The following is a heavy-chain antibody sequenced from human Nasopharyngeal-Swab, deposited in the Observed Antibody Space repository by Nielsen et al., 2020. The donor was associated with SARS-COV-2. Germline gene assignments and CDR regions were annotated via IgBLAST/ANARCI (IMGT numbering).Heavy chain of an antibody. D-gene: IGHD5-12*01. J-gene: IGHJ6*02. Sequence: SVKVSCKASGYTFTSYGISWVRQAPGQGLEWMGRIIPILGIANYAQKFQGRVTITADKSTSTAYMELSSLRSEDTAVYYCASPAGPFGRAATINYYGMDVWGQGTTVTVSS. CDR3: ASPAGPFGRAATINYYGMDV. V-gene: IGHV1-69*04. CDR2: IIPILGIA. CDR1: GYTFTSYG.